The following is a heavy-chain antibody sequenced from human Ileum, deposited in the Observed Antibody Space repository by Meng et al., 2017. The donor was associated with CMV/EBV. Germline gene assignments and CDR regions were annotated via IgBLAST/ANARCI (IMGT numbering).Heavy chain of an antibody. J-gene: IGHJ4*02. Sequence: GYTFTSYGISWGRQAPGQGLEWMGWISAYNGNTNYAQKLQGRVTMTTDTSTSTAYMELRSLRSDDTAVYYCAKAYCGGDCYSNYFDYWGQGTLVTVSS. D-gene: IGHD2-21*01. CDR1: GYTFTSYG. V-gene: IGHV1-18*01. CDR3: AKAYCGGDCYSNYFDY. CDR2: ISAYNGNT.